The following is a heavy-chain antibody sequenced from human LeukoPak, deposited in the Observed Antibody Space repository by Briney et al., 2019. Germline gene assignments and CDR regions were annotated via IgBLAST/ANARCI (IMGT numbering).Heavy chain of an antibody. Sequence: GGSLRLSCAASGFTFSSYGMHWVRQAPGKGLDWVAFIHYDGSDKYYADSVKGRFTISRDNSKNTLYLQMNSLRAEDTAVYYCAKDNWTFDYWGQGTLVTVSS. D-gene: IGHD3/OR15-3a*01. J-gene: IGHJ4*02. CDR1: GFTFSSYG. CDR2: IHYDGSDK. V-gene: IGHV3-30*02. CDR3: AKDNWTFDY.